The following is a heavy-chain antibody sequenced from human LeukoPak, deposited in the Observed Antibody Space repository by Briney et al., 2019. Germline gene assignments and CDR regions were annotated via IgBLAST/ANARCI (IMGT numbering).Heavy chain of an antibody. J-gene: IGHJ5*02. V-gene: IGHV1-8*01. CDR3: ARAGRVYYGSGKNWFDP. CDR1: GYTFTSYD. Sequence: ASVKVSCKASGYTFTSYDINWVRQATGQGLEWMGWMNPNSGNTGYAQKFQGRVTMTRNTSISTAYMELSSRRSEDTAVYYCARAGRVYYGSGKNWFDPWGQGTLVTVSS. CDR2: MNPNSGNT. D-gene: IGHD3-10*01.